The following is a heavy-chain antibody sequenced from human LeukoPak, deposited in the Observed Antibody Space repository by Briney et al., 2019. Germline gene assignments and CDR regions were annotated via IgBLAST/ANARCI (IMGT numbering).Heavy chain of an antibody. Sequence: GGSLRLSCAAPVFIFTKHVLLRFRQAPGKGLEWVSSISRSGESTYHVDSVKGRFTISRDNSKNTLYLQMNSLRAEDTAVYYCSWQCLRGYPYPLGGAFDILGQGTMVTVSS. CDR3: SWQCLRGYPYPLGGAFDI. CDR1: VFIFTKHV. J-gene: IGHJ3*02. D-gene: IGHD3-22*01. V-gene: IGHV3-23*01. CDR2: ISRSGEST.